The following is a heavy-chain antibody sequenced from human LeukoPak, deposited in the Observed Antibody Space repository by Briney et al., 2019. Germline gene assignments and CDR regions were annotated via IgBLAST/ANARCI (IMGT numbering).Heavy chain of an antibody. CDR3: ARTGRTTMIVVAHDY. CDR1: GFTVSSNY. J-gene: IGHJ4*02. V-gene: IGHV3-66*01. Sequence: GGSLRLSCAASGFTVSSNYMSWVRQAPGKGLEWVSVIYSGGSTYYADSVKGRFTISRDNSKNTLYLQMNSLRAEDTAVYYCARTGRTTMIVVAHDYWGQGTLVTVSS. D-gene: IGHD3-22*01. CDR2: IYSGGST.